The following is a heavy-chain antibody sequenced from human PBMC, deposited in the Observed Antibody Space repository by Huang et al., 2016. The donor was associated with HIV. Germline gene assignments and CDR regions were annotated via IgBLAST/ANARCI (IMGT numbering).Heavy chain of an antibody. D-gene: IGHD3-16*01. CDR3: AREVMTSFGGPFDP. CDR1: RGSLSGYF. CDR2: INDSGTI. V-gene: IGHV4-34*01. Sequence: QVQLYQWGAGLLRPSETLSLTCAVYRGSLSGYFWSWIRQSPEQGLGWIGEINDSGTINYYPALKSRVTISVDTSKKQLSLKLKSVTAADTAVYYCAREVMTSFGGPFDPWGQGTLVAVSS. J-gene: IGHJ5*02.